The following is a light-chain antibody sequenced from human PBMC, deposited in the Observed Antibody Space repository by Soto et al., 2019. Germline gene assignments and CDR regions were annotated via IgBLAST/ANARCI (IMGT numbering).Light chain of an antibody. Sequence: EIVMTQSPATLSVSPGERVTLSCRASQNILSNLAWYQQKPGQAPRLLIYGASTRATGIPARFSGSGSGTDFTLTISSLEPEDSAVYYCQQRHMWPITFGQGTRLEIK. CDR3: QQRHMWPIT. V-gene: IGKV3-15*01. CDR1: QNILSN. CDR2: GAS. J-gene: IGKJ5*01.